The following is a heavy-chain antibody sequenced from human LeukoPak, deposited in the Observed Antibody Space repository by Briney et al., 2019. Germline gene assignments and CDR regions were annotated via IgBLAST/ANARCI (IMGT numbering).Heavy chain of an antibody. Sequence: GGSLRLSCTASGFIFSNFEMNWVRQAPGKGLQWLAYINSGATSEYYADSVKGRFTISRDNAKNSLYLQMNSLRVQDTAIYYWARVIWTGGSCFQNDYWGQGTLVTVSS. D-gene: IGHD2-15*01. CDR1: GFIFSNFE. CDR2: INSGATSE. CDR3: ARVIWTGGSCFQNDY. V-gene: IGHV3-48*03. J-gene: IGHJ4*02.